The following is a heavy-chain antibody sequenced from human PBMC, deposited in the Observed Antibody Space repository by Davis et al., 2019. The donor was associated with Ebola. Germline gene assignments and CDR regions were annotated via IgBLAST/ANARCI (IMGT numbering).Heavy chain of an antibody. CDR1: GGSISSSSYY. Sequence: SETLSLICTVSGGSISSSSYYWGWIRQPPGKGLEWIGSIYYSGSTYYNPSLKSRVTISVDTSKNQFSLKLSSVTAADTAVYYCARYGDYTSVDYWGQGTLVTVSS. CDR3: ARYGDYTSVDY. CDR2: IYYSGST. D-gene: IGHD4-17*01. V-gene: IGHV4-39*01. J-gene: IGHJ4*02.